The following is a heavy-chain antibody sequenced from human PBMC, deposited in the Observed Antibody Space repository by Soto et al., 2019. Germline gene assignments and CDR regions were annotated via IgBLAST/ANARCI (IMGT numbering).Heavy chain of an antibody. D-gene: IGHD6-13*01. CDR3: ARRQISPPTRGAASARGGMDV. CDR2: IWNDGNGY. V-gene: IGHV3-33*01. Sequence: QVQLVESGGGVVQPGRSLRLSCAASGFNFNNYGMHWVRQAPGKGLEWVAVIWNDGNGYYYANSVKGRFTISRDNSKNTLYRQIISLRAEDTAVYYCARRQISPPTRGAASARGGMDVWGQGTTVTVSS. CDR1: GFNFNNYG. J-gene: IGHJ6*02.